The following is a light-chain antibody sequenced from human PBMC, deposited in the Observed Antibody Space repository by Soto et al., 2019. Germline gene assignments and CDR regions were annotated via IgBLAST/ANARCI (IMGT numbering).Light chain of an antibody. V-gene: IGLV2-23*01. J-gene: IGLJ2*01. CDR2: EGS. CDR3: CSYAGTRKV. Sequence: QPVLTQPASVSGSPGQSITISCTGTSSDVGSNNLVSWYQQHPGKAPKLMIYEGSKRPSGVSNRFSGSKSGNTASLTISGLQAEDEADYYCCSYAGTRKVFGGGTKLTVL. CDR1: SSDVGSNNL.